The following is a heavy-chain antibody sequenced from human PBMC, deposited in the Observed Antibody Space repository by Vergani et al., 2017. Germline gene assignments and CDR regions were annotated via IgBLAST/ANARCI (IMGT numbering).Heavy chain of an antibody. CDR2: IKQDGSEK. CDR3: AKDLLGLRYFDWLPGGGFDY. CDR1: GFTFSSYW. V-gene: IGHV3-7*03. Sequence: EVQLVESGGGLVQPGGSLRLSCAASGFTFSSYWMSWVRQAPGKGLEWVANIKQDGSEKYYVDSVKGRFTISRDNSKNTLYLQMNSLRAEDTAVYYCAKDLLGLRYFDWLPGGGFDYWGQGTLVTVSS. D-gene: IGHD3-9*01. J-gene: IGHJ4*02.